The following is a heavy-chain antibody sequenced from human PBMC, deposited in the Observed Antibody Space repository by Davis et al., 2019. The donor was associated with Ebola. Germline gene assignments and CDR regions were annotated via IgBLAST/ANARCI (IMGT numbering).Heavy chain of an antibody. D-gene: IGHD7-27*01. Sequence: MPSETLSLTCAVYGGSFSGYYWSWIRQPPGKGLEWIGEINHSGSTNYNPSLKSRVTISVDTSKNQFSLKLSSVTAADTAVYYCATGGSRGTGEYFRLWGRGTLVTVSS. CDR2: INHSGST. CDR3: ATGGSRGTGEYFRL. CDR1: GGSFSGYY. V-gene: IGHV4-34*01. J-gene: IGHJ2*01.